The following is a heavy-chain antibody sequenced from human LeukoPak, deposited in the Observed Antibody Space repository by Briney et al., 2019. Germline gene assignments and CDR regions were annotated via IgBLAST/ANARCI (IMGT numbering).Heavy chain of an antibody. V-gene: IGHV6-1*01. J-gene: IGHJ4*02. D-gene: IGHD6-13*01. CDR1: GDSVSSNSAA. Sequence: SQTLSLTCAISGDSVSSNSAAWNRIRQSPSRGLEWLGRTYYRSKWYNDYAVSVKSRITINPDTSKNQFSLQLNSVTPEDTAVYYCARDRFWYSSSWYYFDYWGQGTLVTVSS. CDR3: ARDRFWYSSSWYYFDY. CDR2: TYYRSKWYN.